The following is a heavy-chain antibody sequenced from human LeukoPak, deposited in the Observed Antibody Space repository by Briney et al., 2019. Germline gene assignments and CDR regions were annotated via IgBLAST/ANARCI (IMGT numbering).Heavy chain of an antibody. CDR3: ARVYRGDWYYMDV. Sequence: SETLSLTCTVSGGSISSYYWSWIRQPPGKGLEWIGYIYYSGSTNYNPSLKSRVTISVDTSKNQFSLKLSSVTAADTAVYYCARVYRGDWYYMDVWGKGTTVTVSS. J-gene: IGHJ6*03. CDR1: GGSISSYY. V-gene: IGHV4-59*01. D-gene: IGHD2-21*02. CDR2: IYYSGST.